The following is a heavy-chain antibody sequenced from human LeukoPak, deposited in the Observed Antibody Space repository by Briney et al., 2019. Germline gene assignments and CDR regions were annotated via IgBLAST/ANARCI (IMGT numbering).Heavy chain of an antibody. Sequence: SETLSLTCTVSGGSITTYYWSWIRQSPGKGLEWIGYFYNSGGTYYNPSLKSRVTISRDASKNQFSLKVSSVTAADTAVYYCARGTGRIDYWGQGIRFAVSS. D-gene: IGHD1-1*01. CDR1: GGSITTYY. V-gene: IGHV4-59*01. CDR3: ARGTGRIDY. J-gene: IGHJ4*02. CDR2: FYNSGGT.